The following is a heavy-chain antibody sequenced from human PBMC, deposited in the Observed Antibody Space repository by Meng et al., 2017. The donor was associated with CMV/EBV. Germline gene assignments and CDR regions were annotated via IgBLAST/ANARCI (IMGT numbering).Heavy chain of an antibody. V-gene: IGHV1-2*02. CDR3: ARGGEDIVVVPAAILFDY. CDR1: GYTFTGYY. CDR2: INPNSGGT. Sequence: ASVKVSCKASGYTFTGYYMHWVRQAPGQGLEWMGWINPNSGGTNYALKFQGRVTMTRDTSISTAYMELSRLRSDDTAVYYCARGGEDIVVVPAAILFDYWGQGTLVTVSS. J-gene: IGHJ4*02. D-gene: IGHD2-2*01.